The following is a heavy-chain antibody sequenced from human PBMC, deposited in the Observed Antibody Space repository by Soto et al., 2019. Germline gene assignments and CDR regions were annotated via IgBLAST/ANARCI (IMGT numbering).Heavy chain of an antibody. J-gene: IGHJ5*02. Sequence: SQTLSLTCSVSGDSITTNCYYWGWIRQPPGKGLQWIGNVYSTGITFSHPSVTSRVFISVDTSKNKFSLRLTSVTAADTAVYSCAGSRYPHGLVLYPCGQPIMVT. CDR2: VYSTGIT. V-gene: IGHV4-39*01. CDR3: AGSRYPHGLVLYP. D-gene: IGHD3-16*01. CDR1: GDSITTNCYY.